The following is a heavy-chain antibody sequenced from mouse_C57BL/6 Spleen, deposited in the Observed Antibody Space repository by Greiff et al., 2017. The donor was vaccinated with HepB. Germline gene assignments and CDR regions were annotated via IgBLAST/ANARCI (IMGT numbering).Heavy chain of an antibody. CDR2: IYPGDGDT. D-gene: IGHD2-1*01. Sequence: VQLQQSGPELVKPGASVKISCKASGYAFSSSWMNWVKQRPGKGLEWIGRIYPGDGDTNYNGKFKGKATLTADKSSSTAYMQLSSLTSEDSAVYFCARWDLPTWFAYWGQGTLVTVSA. CDR3: ARWDLPTWFAY. J-gene: IGHJ3*01. V-gene: IGHV1-82*01. CDR1: GYAFSSSW.